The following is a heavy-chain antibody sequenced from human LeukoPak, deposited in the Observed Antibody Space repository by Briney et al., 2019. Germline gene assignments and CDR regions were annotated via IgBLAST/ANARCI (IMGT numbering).Heavy chain of an antibody. CDR1: GGSFSGYY. Sequence: SETLSLTCAVYGGSFSGYYLSWIRQPPGKGLEWIGEINHSGSTNYNPSLKSRVTISVDTSKNQFSLKLSSVTAADTAVYYCARMVYNWNYETYNWFDPWGQGTLVTVSS. CDR2: INHSGST. J-gene: IGHJ5*02. V-gene: IGHV4-34*01. D-gene: IGHD1-7*01. CDR3: ARMVYNWNYETYNWFDP.